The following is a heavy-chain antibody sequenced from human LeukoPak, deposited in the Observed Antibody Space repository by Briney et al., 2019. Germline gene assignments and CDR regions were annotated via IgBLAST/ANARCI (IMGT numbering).Heavy chain of an antibody. CDR3: AKNGGFYQLEDY. J-gene: IGHJ4*02. Sequence: SETLSLTCTVSGGSISSGGYYWSWIRQHPGKGLEWIGYIYYSGSTYYNPSLKSRVTISVDTSENQFSLNLSSVTAADTAVYYCAKNGGFYQLEDYWGQGTLVTVSS. CDR2: IYYSGST. D-gene: IGHD2-2*01. CDR1: GGSISSGGYY. V-gene: IGHV4-31*03.